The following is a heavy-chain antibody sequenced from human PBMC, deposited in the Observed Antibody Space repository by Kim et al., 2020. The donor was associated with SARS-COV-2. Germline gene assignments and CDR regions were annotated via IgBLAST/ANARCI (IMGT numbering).Heavy chain of an antibody. V-gene: IGHV4-4*07. CDR3: AREGSIFGVATDAFDI. CDR1: GGSISSYY. CDR2: IYTSGST. J-gene: IGHJ3*02. Sequence: SETLSLTCTVSGGSISSYYWSWIRQPAGKGLEWIGRIYTSGSTNYNPSLKSRVTMSVDTSKNQFSLKLSSVTAADTAVYYCAREGSIFGVATDAFDIWGQGTMVTVSS. D-gene: IGHD3-3*01.